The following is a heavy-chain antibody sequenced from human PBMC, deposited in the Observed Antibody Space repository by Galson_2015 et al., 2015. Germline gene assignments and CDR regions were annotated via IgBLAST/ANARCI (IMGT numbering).Heavy chain of an antibody. J-gene: IGHJ6*02. CDR1: GFTFRSYA. CDR2: ISASGGNT. CDR3: AKGVVAGDKYYFYGMDV. D-gene: IGHD6-19*01. V-gene: IGHV3-23*01. Sequence: SLRLSCAASGFTFRSYAMNWVRQAPGKGLEWVSAISASGGNTYYADSAKGRFTISRDNSKNTLYLQMNSLRAEDTAVYYCAKGVVAGDKYYFYGMDVWGQGTTVTVSS.